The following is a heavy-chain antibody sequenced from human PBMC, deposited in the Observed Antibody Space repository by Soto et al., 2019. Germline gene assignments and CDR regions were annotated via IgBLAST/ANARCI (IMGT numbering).Heavy chain of an antibody. CDR2: IYPGDSDT. V-gene: IGHV5-51*01. CDR1: GYSFTSYW. J-gene: IGHJ6*02. CDR3: ASRTVEGYYYGMDV. Sequence: PGESLKISCKGSGYSFTSYWLGWVRQMLGKGLEWLGFIYPGDSDTRYRPSLQGQVTISADKSISTAYLQWSSLKASDTAMYYCASRTVEGYYYGMDVWGQGTTVTVSS.